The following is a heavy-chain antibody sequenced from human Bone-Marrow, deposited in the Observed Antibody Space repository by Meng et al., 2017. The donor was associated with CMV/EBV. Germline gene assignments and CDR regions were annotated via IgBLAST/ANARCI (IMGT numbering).Heavy chain of an antibody. CDR3: ARSKVTHDY. V-gene: IGHV3-74*01. CDR1: GFTFTTYW. D-gene: IGHD4-11*01. Sequence: GESLKISCAASGFTFTTYWMHWARQAPGKGLVWVSRINTDGSSATYADSVKGRFTISRDNVKNTLYLQMNSLRADETAVYYCARSKVTHDYWGQGTLVTVSS. J-gene: IGHJ4*02. CDR2: INTDGSSA.